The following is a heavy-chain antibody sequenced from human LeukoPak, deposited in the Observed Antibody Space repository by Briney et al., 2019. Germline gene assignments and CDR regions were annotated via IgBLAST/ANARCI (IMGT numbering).Heavy chain of an antibody. Sequence: VGSLRLSCAAAGFTFSRYAVNRGRQAPFKGLEWVSYFSGRGGSTNYADSVKGRFSISRDNSKNTLYLQMNSLRAEDTAVYYCAKALTLPYSSSSIYYYYMDVWGKGTTVTVSS. CDR3: AKALTLPYSSSSIYYYYMDV. CDR1: GFTFSRYA. J-gene: IGHJ6*03. D-gene: IGHD6-6*01. CDR2: FSGRGGST. V-gene: IGHV3-23*01.